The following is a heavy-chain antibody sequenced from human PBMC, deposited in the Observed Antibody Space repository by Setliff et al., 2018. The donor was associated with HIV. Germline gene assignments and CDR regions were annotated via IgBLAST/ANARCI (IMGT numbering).Heavy chain of an antibody. CDR1: GFTFSSFA. CDR2: IYTDDSNT. J-gene: IGHJ3*02. V-gene: IGHV3-23*03. CDR3: AKHFLLWSNAFHI. Sequence: PGGSLRLSCAASGFTFSSFAMTWVRQAPGKGLEWVSIIYTDDSNTYYAESVKGRFTISRDNSKNTLYLQMNSLRAEDTAVYYCAKHFLLWSNAFHIWGQGTMVTVSS. D-gene: IGHD2-21*01.